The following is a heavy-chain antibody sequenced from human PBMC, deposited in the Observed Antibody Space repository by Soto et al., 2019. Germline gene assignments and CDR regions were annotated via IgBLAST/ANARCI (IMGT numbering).Heavy chain of an antibody. V-gene: IGHV1-8*01. Sequence: QVQLVQSGAEVRNPGASVMLSCKTSGYIFINYDISWVRQATGQGLEWMGWMNPESGNTVYSAKFQGRVAMTRSTSTTTAYMELSSLHSDDTAIYYCARGYTGYDPLLHFEYWGQGTLVTVSS. CDR3: ARGYTGYDPLLHFEY. CDR1: GYIFINYD. CDR2: MNPESGNT. D-gene: IGHD5-12*01. J-gene: IGHJ4*02.